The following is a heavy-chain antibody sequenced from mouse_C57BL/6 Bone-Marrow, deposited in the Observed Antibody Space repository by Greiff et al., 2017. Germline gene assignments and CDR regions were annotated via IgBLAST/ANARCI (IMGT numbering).Heavy chain of an antibody. J-gene: IGHJ4*01. V-gene: IGHV7-1*01. CDR3: ARDAGTTVSMDY. D-gene: IGHD1-1*01. CDR1: GFTFSDFY. CDR2: SRNKANDYTT. Sequence: EVQLVESGGGLVQSGRSLRLSCATSGFTFSDFYMEWVRQAPGKGLEWIAASRNKANDYTTEYSASVKGRFIVSRDTSQSILYLQMNALRAEDTAIYYCARDAGTTVSMDYWGQGTSVTVSS.